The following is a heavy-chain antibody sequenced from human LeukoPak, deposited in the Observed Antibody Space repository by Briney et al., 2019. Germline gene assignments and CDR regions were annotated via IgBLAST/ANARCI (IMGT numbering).Heavy chain of an antibody. D-gene: IGHD2-21*02. Sequence: GGSLRLSCAASRFTFSSYAMSWVRQAPGKGLEWVSSISGSGSSTYFADSVRGRFTISRDNSKNTLYLQMNSLRAEDTAVYYCAKGDLTAGRTQTLNWFDPWGQGTLVTVSS. CDR1: RFTFSSYA. V-gene: IGHV3-23*01. J-gene: IGHJ5*02. CDR2: ISGSGSST. CDR3: AKGDLTAGRTQTLNWFDP.